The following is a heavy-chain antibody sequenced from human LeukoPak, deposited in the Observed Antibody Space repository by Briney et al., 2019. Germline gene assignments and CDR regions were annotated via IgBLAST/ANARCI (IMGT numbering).Heavy chain of an antibody. Sequence: GGSLRLSCVDSGFSFSSYSINWVPQAPGNGLEWVSYISSDSRTIYYADSVKGRFTISRDNAKNSVSLQMTSLRVEDTAVYYCAKAEPASGYDYWGQGTLVTVSS. CDR2: ISSDSRTI. CDR3: AKAEPASGYDY. J-gene: IGHJ4*02. CDR1: GFSFSSYS. D-gene: IGHD6-13*01. V-gene: IGHV3-48*01.